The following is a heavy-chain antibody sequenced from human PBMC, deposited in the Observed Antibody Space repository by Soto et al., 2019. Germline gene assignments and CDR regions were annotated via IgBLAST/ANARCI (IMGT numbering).Heavy chain of an antibody. Sequence: EVQLLESGGGLVQPGGSLRLSCAASGFTFSGYSMSWVRQAPGKGLEGVSDISGNGGSTYYVDTVKGRFTISRDNSKNTMYLQMNSLRAEDAAVYYCAKRMETPGVLDSWGQGTLVSVSS. CDR1: GFTFSGYS. D-gene: IGHD1-1*01. J-gene: IGHJ4*02. V-gene: IGHV3-23*01. CDR2: ISGNGGST. CDR3: AKRMETPGVLDS.